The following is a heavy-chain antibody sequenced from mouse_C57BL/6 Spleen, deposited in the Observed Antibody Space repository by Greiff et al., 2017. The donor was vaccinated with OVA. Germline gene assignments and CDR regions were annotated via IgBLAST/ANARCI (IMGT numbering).Heavy chain of an antibody. CDR2: INPNNGGT. J-gene: IGHJ1*03. Sequence: EVQLQQSGPELVKPGASVKMSCKASGYTFTDYNMHWVKQSHGKSLEWIGYINPNNGGTSYNQKFKGKATLTVNKSSSPAYMELRSLTSEDSAVYYCARNALDWYFDVWGTGTTVTVSS. CDR1: GYTFTDYN. CDR3: ARNALDWYFDV. V-gene: IGHV1-22*01.